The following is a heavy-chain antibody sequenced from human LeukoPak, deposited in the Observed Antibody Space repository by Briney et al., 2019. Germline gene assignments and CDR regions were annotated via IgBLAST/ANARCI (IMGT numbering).Heavy chain of an antibody. D-gene: IGHD3-16*01. J-gene: IGHJ4*02. Sequence: GSLRLSCAASGFSFSDHHMSWVRQVPGKGLEWLAYISRDGNIIVYADSVKGRFIISRDNAKQSVYLEMTSLRPEDTAVYYCARYVLLMDYWGQGTLVTVSS. CDR3: ARYVLLMDY. CDR2: ISRDGNII. CDR1: GFSFSDHH. V-gene: IGHV3-11*01.